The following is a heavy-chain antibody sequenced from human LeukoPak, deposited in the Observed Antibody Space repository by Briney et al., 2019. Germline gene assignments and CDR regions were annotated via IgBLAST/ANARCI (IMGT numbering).Heavy chain of an antibody. Sequence: SETLSLTCTVSGGSISSSKYYWGWIRQPPGKGLEWIGRIYYSGSTYYNPSLKSRVTISVDTSKNQFSLKLSSVTAADTAIYYCATGTGHYYYYYYMDVWGKGTTVTVSS. CDR2: IYYSGST. V-gene: IGHV4-39*01. D-gene: IGHD1-1*01. CDR1: GGSISSSKYY. J-gene: IGHJ6*03. CDR3: ATGTGHYYYYYYMDV.